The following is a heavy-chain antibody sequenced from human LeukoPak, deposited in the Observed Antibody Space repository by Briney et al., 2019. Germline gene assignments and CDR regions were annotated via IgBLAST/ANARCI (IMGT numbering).Heavy chain of an antibody. J-gene: IGHJ6*02. CDR1: GFTVSNNY. CDR3: ARVDAAGPTTANFRFYYYYGMDV. D-gene: IGHD6-13*01. Sequence: GGSLRLSCAASGFTVSNNYMSWVRQAPGKGLEWVSVIYSGGSIYYADSVKGRFTISRHNSKNTLYLQMNSLRAEDTGVYYCARVDAAGPTTANFRFYYYYGMDVWGQGTTVTVSS. V-gene: IGHV3-53*04. CDR2: IYSGGSI.